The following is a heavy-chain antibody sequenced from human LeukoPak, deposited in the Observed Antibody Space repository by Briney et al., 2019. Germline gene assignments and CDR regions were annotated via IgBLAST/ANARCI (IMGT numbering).Heavy chain of an antibody. Sequence: SETLSLTCTVSGYSISSGYYWGWIRQPPGKGLEWIGSIYHSGSTYYNPSLKSRVTISVDTSKNQFSLKLSSVTAADTAVYYCAREGVAAAAVSWFDPWGQGTLVTVSS. CDR2: IYHSGST. CDR3: AREGVAAAAVSWFDP. V-gene: IGHV4-38-2*02. J-gene: IGHJ5*02. CDR1: GYSISSGYY. D-gene: IGHD6-13*01.